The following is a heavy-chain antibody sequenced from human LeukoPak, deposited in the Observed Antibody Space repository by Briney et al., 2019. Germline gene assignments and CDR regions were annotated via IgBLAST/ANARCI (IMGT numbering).Heavy chain of an antibody. CDR2: IYSSGST. D-gene: IGHD3-3*01. J-gene: IGHJ4*02. CDR1: GDSISSSSYY. Sequence: ASETLSLTCSVSGDSISSSSYYWGWIRQPPGKGLEWIGSIYSSGSTYYNPSLKSRVTKSVDTSKNQFSLKLNSATAAGTAVYYCARQPASIFGPFDYWGQGTLVTVSS. CDR3: ARQPASIFGPFDY. V-gene: IGHV4-39*01.